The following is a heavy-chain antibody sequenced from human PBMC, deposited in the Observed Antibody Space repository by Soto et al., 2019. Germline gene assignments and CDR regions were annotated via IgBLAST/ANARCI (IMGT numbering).Heavy chain of an antibody. J-gene: IGHJ4*02. D-gene: IGHD3-22*01. V-gene: IGHV3-15*01. CDR2: IKSKTDGGTT. CDR1: GFTFSNAW. CDR3: TTDPHYYDSSGYYFSFDY. Sequence: EVQLVESGGGLVKPGGSLRLSCAASGFTFSNAWMSWVRQAPGKGLEWVGCIKSKTDGGTTDYAAPVKGRFTISRDDSKNTLYLQMNSLKTEDTAVYYCTTDPHYYDSSGYYFSFDYWGQGTLVTVSS.